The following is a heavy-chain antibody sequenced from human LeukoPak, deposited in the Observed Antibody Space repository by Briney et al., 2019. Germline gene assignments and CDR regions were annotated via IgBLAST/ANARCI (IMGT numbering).Heavy chain of an antibody. V-gene: IGHV3-23*01. CDR1: GFTFSTYA. Sequence: GASLRLSCAASGFTFSTYAMTWVRQAPGKGLEWVSAISGSGGSTSYADSVKGRFTISRDNSKSTLYMQMNSLRAEDTAVYYCAKRDSSGYFYFDYWGQGTLVTV. D-gene: IGHD3-22*01. CDR2: ISGSGGST. J-gene: IGHJ4*02. CDR3: AKRDSSGYFYFDY.